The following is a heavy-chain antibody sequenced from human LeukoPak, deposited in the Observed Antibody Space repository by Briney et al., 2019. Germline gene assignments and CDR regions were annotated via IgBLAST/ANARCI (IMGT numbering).Heavy chain of an antibody. D-gene: IGHD5-24*01. J-gene: IGHJ4*02. CDR2: IIPIFGTA. V-gene: IGHV1-69*05. Sequence: SVKVSCKDSGGTFSSYAISWVRQAPGQGLEWMGRIIPIFGTANYAQKFQGRVTITTDESTSTAYMELSSLRSEDTAVYYCARDQVDGYNFDYWGQGTLVTVSS. CDR1: GGTFSSYA. CDR3: ARDQVDGYNFDY.